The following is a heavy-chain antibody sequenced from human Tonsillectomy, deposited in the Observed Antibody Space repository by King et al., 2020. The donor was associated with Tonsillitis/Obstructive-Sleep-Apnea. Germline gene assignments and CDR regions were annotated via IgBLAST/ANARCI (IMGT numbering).Heavy chain of an antibody. CDR1: GFTFSTYA. V-gene: IGHV3-64D*06. Sequence: VQLVESGGGLVQPGGSLRLSCSASGFTFSTYAMHWVRQAPGKGLEYVSAISSNGGSTYYADSVKGRFTISRDNSKNTLYLQMSSLRTEDTAVYYCVKAPGYCSSTSCYYFDYWGQGTLVTVSS. D-gene: IGHD2-2*01. CDR3: VKAPGYCSSTSCYYFDY. J-gene: IGHJ4*02. CDR2: ISSNGGST.